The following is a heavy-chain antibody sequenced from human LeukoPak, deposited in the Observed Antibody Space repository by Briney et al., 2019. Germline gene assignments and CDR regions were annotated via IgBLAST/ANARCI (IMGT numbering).Heavy chain of an antibody. V-gene: IGHV5-51*01. CDR1: GYSFITYW. CDR3: ARRGDNWFGP. Sequence: KIGESLKISCKASGYSFITYWIGWVRQMPGKGLEWMGIVYPGDSEARYGPSFQGQVTISVDKSISTAYLQWSSLKASDTAMYYCARRGDNWFGPWGQGTLVTVSS. J-gene: IGHJ5*02. D-gene: IGHD3-9*01. CDR2: VYPGDSEA.